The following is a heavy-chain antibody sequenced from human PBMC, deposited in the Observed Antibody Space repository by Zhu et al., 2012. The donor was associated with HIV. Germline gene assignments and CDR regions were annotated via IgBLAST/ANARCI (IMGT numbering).Heavy chain of an antibody. CDR2: IYHTGST. V-gene: IGHV4-38-2*02. J-gene: IGHJ5*02. CDR1: GYSISTGYY. D-gene: IGHD1-1*01. Sequence: QVQLQESGPGLVKPSETLSLTCTVSGYSISTGYYWGWIRQPAGKGLDWIGHIYHTGSTYYNPSLKTRVTMSVDTSKNHFSLKLSSVSAADTAVYYCATGEASLAAPGTGYSKSWGQGALVTVSS. CDR3: ATGEASLAAPGTGYSKS.